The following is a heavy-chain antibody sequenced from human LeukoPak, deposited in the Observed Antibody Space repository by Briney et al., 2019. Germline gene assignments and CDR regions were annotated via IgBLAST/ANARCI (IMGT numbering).Heavy chain of an antibody. J-gene: IGHJ4*02. Sequence: GGSLRLSCATSGYSFSSHGMHWVRQAPGKGLEWVALIWYGGSNRNYADSVKGRFTISRDDSKNTLYLQMNSLRAEDTALYFCARDLSFGSMSFDDWGQGTLVTASS. CDR1: GYSFSSHG. CDR2: IWYGGSNR. V-gene: IGHV3-33*01. D-gene: IGHD2/OR15-2a*01. CDR3: ARDLSFGSMSFDD.